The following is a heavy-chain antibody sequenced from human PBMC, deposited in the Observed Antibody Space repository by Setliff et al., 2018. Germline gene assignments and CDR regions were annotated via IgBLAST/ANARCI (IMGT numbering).Heavy chain of an antibody. J-gene: IGHJ6*03. D-gene: IGHD1-26*01. CDR2: IIPIFGTT. CDR1: RGTFSSYG. CDR3: ARSPPNRGVGQGHHMDV. V-gene: IGHV1-69*05. Sequence: SVKVSCKASRGTFSSYGITWVRQAPGQGLEWMGGIIPIFGTTDYAQKFQGRVTITTDESTSTAYMEVRSLRSDDTAVYYCARSPPNRGVGQGHHMDVWGKGTTVTVSS.